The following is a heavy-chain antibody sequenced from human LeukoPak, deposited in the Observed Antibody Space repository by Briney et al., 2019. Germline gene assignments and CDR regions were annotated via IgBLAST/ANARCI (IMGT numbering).Heavy chain of an antibody. CDR3: ERDPSEYEYNRGWYRDF. Sequence: GRSLRLSCEASGFTFSNYGMAWFRQAPGKGLEWVSTINLNGDETHYADSVKGRFTISRDNSKSTLALRMSSLRVEDTAVYYCERDPSEYEYNRGWYRDFWGQGSQVIVSS. CDR1: GFTFSNYG. D-gene: IGHD6-19*01. CDR2: INLNGDET. V-gene: IGHV3-23*01. J-gene: IGHJ4*02.